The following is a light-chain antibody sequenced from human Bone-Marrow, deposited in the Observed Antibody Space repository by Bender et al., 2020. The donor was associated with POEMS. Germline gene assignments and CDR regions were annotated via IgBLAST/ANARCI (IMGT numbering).Light chain of an antibody. Sequence: QSALTQPASVSGSPGQSITISCTGTSSDVGDYNLVSWYQQHPGKVPKLMIYEVIKRPSGVSNRFSGSKSDNTASLTISGLQAEDEADFYCCSYAGSKHVFGTGTKVTVL. V-gene: IGLV2-23*02. CDR2: EVI. CDR3: CSYAGSKHV. CDR1: SSDVGDYNL. J-gene: IGLJ1*01.